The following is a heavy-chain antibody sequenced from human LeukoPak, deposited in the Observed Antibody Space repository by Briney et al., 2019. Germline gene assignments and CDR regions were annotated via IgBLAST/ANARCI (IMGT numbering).Heavy chain of an antibody. CDR2: ISSSSSYI. J-gene: IGHJ3*02. Sequence: GGSLRLSCAASGFTFSSYSMNWVRQAPGKGLEWVSSISSSSSYIYYADSVKGRFTISRDNAKNSLYLQMNSLRAEDTAVYHCARDLGYSYDNAFDIWGQGTMVTVSS. CDR1: GFTFSSYS. V-gene: IGHV3-21*01. D-gene: IGHD5-18*01. CDR3: ARDLGYSYDNAFDI.